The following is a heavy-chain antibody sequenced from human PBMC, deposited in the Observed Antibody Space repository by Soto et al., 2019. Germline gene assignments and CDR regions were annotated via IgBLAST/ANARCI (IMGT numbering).Heavy chain of an antibody. CDR3: ATAQGDLEYYGTSWIANWSDP. D-gene: IGHD3-10*01. Sequence: SETLSLPCTVSCGSVSSGSCYWSWVRQPPGKGLEWIGYIYYSGSTNYNPSLKSRVTISEDTSKNQFSLKLSSVTAADTAVYYCATAQGDLEYYGTSWIANWSDPRGEATLVTV. V-gene: IGHV4-61*01. CDR2: IYYSGST. CDR1: CGSVSSGSCY. J-gene: IGHJ5*02.